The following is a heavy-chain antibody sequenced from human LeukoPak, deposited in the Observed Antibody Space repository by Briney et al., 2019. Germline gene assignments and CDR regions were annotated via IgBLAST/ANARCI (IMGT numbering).Heavy chain of an antibody. CDR2: VSYDGSSE. V-gene: IGHV3-30-3*02. D-gene: IGHD3-3*01. J-gene: IGHJ6*02. CDR1: GFTFSSYS. CDR3: AKSVAIYFYYGLDV. Sequence: GGSLRLSCAASGFTFSSYSIHWVRQAPGKGLEWVAVVSYDGSSENYADSVKGRFTISRDNSKNTLFLQMNSLRVEDTAPYYCAKSVAIYFYYGLDVWGQGTTVTVSS.